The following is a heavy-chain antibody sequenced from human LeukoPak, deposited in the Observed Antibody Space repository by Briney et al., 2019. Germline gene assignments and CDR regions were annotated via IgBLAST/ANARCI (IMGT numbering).Heavy chain of an antibody. D-gene: IGHD2-15*01. J-gene: IGHJ4*02. CDR1: GGSSSTYY. Sequence: DPSETLSLTCTVSGGSSSTYYWTWIRQPPGKGLEWIGYIHTSGSTKYNPSLKSRVTMSVDTSKDQFSLRLSSVTAADTAVYLCVRPGQSTWWVYFNYWGQGTVVTVSS. V-gene: IGHV4-4*09. CDR3: VRPGQSTWWVYFNY. CDR2: IHTSGST.